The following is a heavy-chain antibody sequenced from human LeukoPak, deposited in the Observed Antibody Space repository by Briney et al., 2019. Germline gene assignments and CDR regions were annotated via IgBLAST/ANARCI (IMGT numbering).Heavy chain of an antibody. V-gene: IGHV3-23*01. CDR2: ISGSGGST. CDR3: AEGDRIAAARAHFDY. J-gene: IGHJ4*02. CDR1: VVTFSSYA. Sequence: GGSLRLSCAASVVTFSSYAMSWVRQAAGKGLEGVSAISGSGGSTDYADSVNGRFTIPRDNSKNTLYLQMNSLRAEDTAAYYCAEGDRIAAARAHFDYWGQGTMVTVSS. D-gene: IGHD6-13*01.